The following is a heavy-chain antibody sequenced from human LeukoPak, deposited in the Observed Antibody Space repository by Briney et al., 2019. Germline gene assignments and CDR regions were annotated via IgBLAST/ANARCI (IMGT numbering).Heavy chain of an antibody. CDR2: ISYDGSNK. CDR3: ARDGYYYGSGPDHFDY. V-gene: IGHV3-30*04. J-gene: IGHJ4*02. Sequence: GGSLRLSCAASGFTFSSYAMHWVRQAPGKGLEWVAVISYDGSNKYYADSVKGRFTISRDNSKNTLYLQMNSLRAEDTAVYYCARDGYYYGSGPDHFDYWGQGTLVTVSS. D-gene: IGHD3-10*01. CDR1: GFTFSSYA.